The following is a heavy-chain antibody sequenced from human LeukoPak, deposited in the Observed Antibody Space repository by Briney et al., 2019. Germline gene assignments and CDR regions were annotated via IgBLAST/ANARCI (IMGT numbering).Heavy chain of an antibody. J-gene: IGHJ5*02. Sequence: PSETLSLTCAVSGYSSSSGYYWGWIRQPPGKGLEWIGSIYHSGSTYYDPSLKSQVSVSVDTSKNEFSLKLSSVTAADTAVYYCAKDTYGSGSYPRFDPWGQGTLVTVSS. D-gene: IGHD3-10*01. CDR1: GYSSSSGYY. CDR2: IYHSGST. CDR3: AKDTYGSGSYPRFDP. V-gene: IGHV4-38-2*02.